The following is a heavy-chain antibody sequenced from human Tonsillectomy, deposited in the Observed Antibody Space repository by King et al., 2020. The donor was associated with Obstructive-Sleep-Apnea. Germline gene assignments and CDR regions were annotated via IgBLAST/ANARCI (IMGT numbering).Heavy chain of an antibody. Sequence: QLVQSGAEVKKPGASVKVSCKASGYTFTGYYMHWVRQAPGQGLEWMGWINPNSGGTNYAQKFQGWVTMTRDTSISTAYMELSRLRSDDTAVYYCARETGYCTNGICYDYGMDVWGQGTTVTVSS. CDR1: GYTFTGYY. J-gene: IGHJ6*02. D-gene: IGHD2-8*01. CDR2: INPNSGGT. V-gene: IGHV1-2*04. CDR3: ARETGYCTNGICYDYGMDV.